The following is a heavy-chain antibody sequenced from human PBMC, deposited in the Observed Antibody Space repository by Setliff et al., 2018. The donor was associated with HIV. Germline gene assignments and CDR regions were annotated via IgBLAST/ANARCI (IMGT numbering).Heavy chain of an antibody. CDR1: GGSFSGYY. CDR2: IYYSGST. CDR3: AGYDTAMALGC. D-gene: IGHD5-18*01. J-gene: IGHJ4*02. V-gene: IGHV4-59*01. Sequence: SETLSLTCAVYGGSFSGYYWTWIRQPPGKGLEWIGYIYYSGSTNYNPSLKSRVTISVDTSKNQFSLKLSTVTAADTAVYYCAGYDTAMALGCWGQGTLVTVSS.